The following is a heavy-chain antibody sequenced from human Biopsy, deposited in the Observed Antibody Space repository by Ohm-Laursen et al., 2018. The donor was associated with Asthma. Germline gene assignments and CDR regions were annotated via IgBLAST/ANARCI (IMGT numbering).Heavy chain of an antibody. Sequence: TLSLTCTVSGDSISSYHWSWIRQPPGKGLEWIGYVFYGGATNYNPSLKSRVTISVDTSKNQFFLRLSSVTAADTAVYYRARGVVYGGDSYAEYFQHWGQGTLVTVSS. CDR1: GDSISSYH. CDR3: ARGVVYGGDSYAEYFQH. V-gene: IGHV4-59*01. D-gene: IGHD4-23*01. J-gene: IGHJ1*01. CDR2: VFYGGAT.